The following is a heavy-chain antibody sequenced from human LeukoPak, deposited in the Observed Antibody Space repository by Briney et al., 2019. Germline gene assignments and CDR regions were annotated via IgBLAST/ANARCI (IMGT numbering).Heavy chain of an antibody. V-gene: IGHV3-9*01. J-gene: IGHJ4*02. CDR3: ARDLSTVTTPSSYDY. CDR2: ISWNSGSI. Sequence: GGSLRLSCAASGFTFDDYAMHWVRQAPGKGLEWVSGISWNSGSIGYADSVKGRFTISRDNAKNSLYLQMNSLRAEDTAVYYCARDLSTVTTPSSYDYWGQGTLVTVSS. CDR1: GFTFDDYA. D-gene: IGHD4-17*01.